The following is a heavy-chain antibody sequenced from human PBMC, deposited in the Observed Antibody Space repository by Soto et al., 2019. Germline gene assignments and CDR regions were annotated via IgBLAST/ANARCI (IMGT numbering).Heavy chain of an antibody. J-gene: IGHJ3*01. V-gene: IGHV1-46*01. D-gene: IGHD3-22*01. Sequence: ASVKVSCKASGYTFISYYMHWVRQAPGQGLEWMGMVDPSGGSTRFAQNLQDRVTMTSDTSTSTVYMELSSLRSEDTAVYYCATVYFDSSGYASGDAFAFWGQGTLVTVSS. CDR2: VDPSGGST. CDR1: GYTFISYY. CDR3: ATVYFDSSGYASGDAFAF.